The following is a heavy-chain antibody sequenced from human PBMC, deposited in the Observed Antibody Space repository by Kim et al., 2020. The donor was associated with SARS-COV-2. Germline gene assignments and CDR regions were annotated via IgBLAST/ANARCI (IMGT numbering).Heavy chain of an antibody. V-gene: IGHV1-46*01. J-gene: IGHJ1*01. CDR2: T. Sequence: TSYAQKFRGRVTMTRDTSTSTVYMELSSLRSEDTAVYYCARDSPYSSSWYWGQGTLVTVSS. CDR3: ARDSPYSSSWY. D-gene: IGHD6-13*01.